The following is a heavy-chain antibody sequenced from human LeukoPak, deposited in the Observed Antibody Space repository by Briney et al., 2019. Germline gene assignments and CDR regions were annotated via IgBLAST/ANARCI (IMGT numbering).Heavy chain of an antibody. CDR3: ARRTRAYSSGWAKSRYDY. D-gene: IGHD6-19*01. V-gene: IGHV4-34*01. CDR1: GGSFSGYY. Sequence: PSETLSLTCAVYGGSFSGYYWSWIRQPPGKGLEWIGEINHSGSTNYNPSLKSRVTISVDTSENQFSLKLSSVTAADTAVYYCARRTRAYSSGWAKSRYDYWGQGTLVTVSS. J-gene: IGHJ4*02. CDR2: INHSGST.